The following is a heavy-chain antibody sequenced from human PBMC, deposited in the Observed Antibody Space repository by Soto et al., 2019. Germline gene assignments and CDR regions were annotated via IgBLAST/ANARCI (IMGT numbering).Heavy chain of an antibody. CDR2: IYSGGST. CDR3: ARTMAITGNDAFDI. V-gene: IGHV3-66*01. Sequence: EVQLVESGGGLVQPGGSLRLSCAASGFTVSSNYTSWVRQAPGKGLEWVSVIYSGGSTYYADSVKGRFTISRDNSKNTLYLQMNSLRAEDTAVYYCARTMAITGNDAFDIWGQGTMVTVSS. J-gene: IGHJ3*02. CDR1: GFTVSSNY. D-gene: IGHD1-20*01.